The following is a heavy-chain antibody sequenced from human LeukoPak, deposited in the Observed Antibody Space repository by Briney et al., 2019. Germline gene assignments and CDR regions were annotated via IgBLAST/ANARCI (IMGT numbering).Heavy chain of an antibody. CDR3: ARGQQLVQD. CDR2: IYYSGST. V-gene: IGHV4-39*07. J-gene: IGHJ4*02. D-gene: IGHD6-13*01. Sequence: SETLSLTCTVSGGSISSSSYYWGWIRQPPGKGLEWIGSIYYSGSTYYNPSLKSRVTISVDTSKNQFSLKLSSVTAADTAVYYCARGQQLVQDWGQGTLVTVSS. CDR1: GGSISSSSYY.